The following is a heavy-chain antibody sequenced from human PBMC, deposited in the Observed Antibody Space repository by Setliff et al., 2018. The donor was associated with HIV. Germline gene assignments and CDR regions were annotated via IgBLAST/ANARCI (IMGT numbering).Heavy chain of an antibody. D-gene: IGHD2-15*01. J-gene: IGHJ4*02. CDR1: PNTFLNYG. V-gene: IGHV1-18*01. CDR3: AREGQVVVTAKGFDY. Sequence: ASVKVSCKASPNTFLNYGISWVRQAPGQGLEWMGWISVHNDNSNYAQRFRDRLTVTRDTSTSTVYMELSSLRSEDTAVYYCAREGQVVVTAKGFDYWGRGTLVTVSS. CDR2: ISVHNDNS.